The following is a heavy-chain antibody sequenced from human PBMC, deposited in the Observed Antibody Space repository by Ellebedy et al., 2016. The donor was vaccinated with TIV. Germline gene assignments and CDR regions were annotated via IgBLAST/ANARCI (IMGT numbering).Heavy chain of an antibody. Sequence: ASVKVSXXASGYTFTGYYMHWVRQAPGQGLEWLGWISAYNGNTNYAQKLQGRVTMTTDTSTSTAYMELRSLRSDDTAVYYCARTTYYYDSSGVDAFDIWGQGTMVTVS. V-gene: IGHV1-18*04. J-gene: IGHJ3*02. CDR3: ARTTYYYDSSGVDAFDI. CDR1: GYTFTGYY. D-gene: IGHD3-22*01. CDR2: ISAYNGNT.